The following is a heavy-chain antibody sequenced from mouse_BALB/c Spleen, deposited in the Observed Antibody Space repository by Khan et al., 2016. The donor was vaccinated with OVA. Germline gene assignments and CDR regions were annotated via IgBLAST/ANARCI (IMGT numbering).Heavy chain of an antibody. CDR1: GYSITSDYA. D-gene: IGHD1-1*01. Sequence: EVQLQESGPGLVKPSQSLSLTCTVTGYSITSDYAWNWIRQFPGNKLEWMGFISYSGNTKYNPSLKSRFSITRDQSKNQFFLQLNSVTTEDTATYYCARVYGGDFDYWGQGTSLTVSS. CDR2: ISYSGNT. V-gene: IGHV3-2*02. J-gene: IGHJ2*02. CDR3: ARVYGGDFDY.